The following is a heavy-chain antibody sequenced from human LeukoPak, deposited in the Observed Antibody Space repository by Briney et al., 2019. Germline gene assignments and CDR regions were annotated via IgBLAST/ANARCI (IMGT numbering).Heavy chain of an antibody. V-gene: IGHV3-23*01. CDR3: AKSITMIVVVVGNAFDI. Sequence: GGSLRLSCAASGFTFRSYAMNWARQAPGKGPEWVAVISGSGDTTNYADSVKGRFTISRDNSKNTLYLKMNNLRAEDTAVYYCAKSITMIVVVVGNAFDIWGQGTMVTVSS. CDR1: GFTFRSYA. D-gene: IGHD3-22*01. CDR2: ISGSGDTT. J-gene: IGHJ3*02.